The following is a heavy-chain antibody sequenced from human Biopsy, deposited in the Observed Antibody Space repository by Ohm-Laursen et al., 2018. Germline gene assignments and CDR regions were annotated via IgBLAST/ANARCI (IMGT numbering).Heavy chain of an antibody. V-gene: IGHV4-31*03. J-gene: IGHJ2*01. CDR1: GAAVKTSGYF. D-gene: IGHD3-9*01. CDR3: VREPKTGTAEAWYFDL. Sequence: TLSLTCRVSGAAVKTSGYFWAWIRQRPGKGLEWIGYISYNERTHYNPSLTSRLAISFDKSNNRLSLQLRSVSVADTAVYYCVREPKTGTAEAWYFDLWGRGSPVTVPS. CDR2: ISYNERT.